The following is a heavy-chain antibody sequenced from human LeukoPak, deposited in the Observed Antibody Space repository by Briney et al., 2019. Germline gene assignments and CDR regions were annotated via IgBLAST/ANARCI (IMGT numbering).Heavy chain of an antibody. CDR2: INHSGST. D-gene: IGHD6-19*01. CDR1: GGSFSGYY. J-gene: IGHJ4*02. Sequence: TSETLSLTCAVYGGSFSGYYWSWIRQPPGKGLEWIGEINHSGSTNYNPSLKSRVTISVDTSKNQFSLKLSSVTAADTAVYYCASGGWNRRNDYWGQGTLVTVSS. CDR3: ASGGWNRRNDY. V-gene: IGHV4-34*01.